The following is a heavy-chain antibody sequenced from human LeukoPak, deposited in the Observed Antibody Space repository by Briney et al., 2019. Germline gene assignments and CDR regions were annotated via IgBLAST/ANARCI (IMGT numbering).Heavy chain of an antibody. J-gene: IGHJ4*02. D-gene: IGHD6-13*01. CDR1: GYTFTNYD. V-gene: IGHV1-8*01. Sequence: ASVTVSFKASGYTFTNYDINWVRQATGKGVEGMGWKNPNSGNTGYAQKFQGRVTMTRNTSISTAYMELSSLRSEHTAVYYCARQGGIAAPWDYWGQGTLVTVSS. CDR3: ARQGGIAAPWDY. CDR2: KNPNSGNT.